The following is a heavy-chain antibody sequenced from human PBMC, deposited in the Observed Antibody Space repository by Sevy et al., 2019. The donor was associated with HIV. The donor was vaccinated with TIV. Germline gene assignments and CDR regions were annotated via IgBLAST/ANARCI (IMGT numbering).Heavy chain of an antibody. D-gene: IGHD3-22*01. Sequence: ASVKVSCKVFGYTLSELSMHWVRQTPGKGLEWMGSFDPEDGETIYAQKFQGRVAMTEDTSTDTAYMELSSLRSEDTAVYYCTTMEYYHNIIGSSSGDYWGQGTLVTVSS. V-gene: IGHV1-24*01. CDR1: GYTLSELS. CDR3: TTMEYYHNIIGSSSGDY. J-gene: IGHJ4*02. CDR2: FDPEDGET.